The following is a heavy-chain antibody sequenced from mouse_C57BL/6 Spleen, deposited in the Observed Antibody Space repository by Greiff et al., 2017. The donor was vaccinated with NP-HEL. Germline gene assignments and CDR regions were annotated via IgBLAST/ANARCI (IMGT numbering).Heavy chain of an antibody. CDR3: ARSYWDGAWYFDV. CDR1: GYSITSDY. D-gene: IGHD4-1*01. J-gene: IGHJ1*03. V-gene: IGHV3-8*01. CDR2: ISYSGST. Sequence: EVQRVESGPGLAKPSQTLSLTCSVTGYSITSDYWNWIRKFPGNKLEYMGYISYSGSTYYNPSLKSRISITRDTSKNQYYLQLNSVTTEDTATYYCARSYWDGAWYFDVWGTGTTVTVSS.